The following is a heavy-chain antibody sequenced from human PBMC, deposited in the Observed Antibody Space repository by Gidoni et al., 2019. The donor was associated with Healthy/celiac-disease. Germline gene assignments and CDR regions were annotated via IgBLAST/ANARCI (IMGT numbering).Heavy chain of an antibody. CDR2: ISGSGGST. CDR1: GLTFSSYA. J-gene: IGHJ1*01. CDR3: ATTPRVVTAEYFQH. Sequence: EVQLLESAGGLVQSGGALRPTCAAAGLTFSSYAMSWVRQAPGTGLEWVSAISGSGGSTYYADSVKGRFTISRDNSKNTLYLQMNSLRAEDTAVYYCATTPRVVTAEYFQHWGQGTLVTVSS. D-gene: IGHD2-21*02. V-gene: IGHV3-23*01.